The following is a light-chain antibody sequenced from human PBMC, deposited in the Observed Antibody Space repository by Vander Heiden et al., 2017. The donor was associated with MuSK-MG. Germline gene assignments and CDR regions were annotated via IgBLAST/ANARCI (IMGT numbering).Light chain of an antibody. CDR2: WAS. CDR1: QSLLYSSNNKNY. Sequence: IVMTQSPDSLTVSLGERATIDCKSSQSLLYSSNNKNYLVWYQQKPGQPPKLLISWASTRESAVPDRFSGTRSETDFTLTINSLQAEDVGVYYCQQDYTSPWTFGQGTMVEIK. CDR3: QQDYTSPWT. V-gene: IGKV4-1*01. J-gene: IGKJ1*01.